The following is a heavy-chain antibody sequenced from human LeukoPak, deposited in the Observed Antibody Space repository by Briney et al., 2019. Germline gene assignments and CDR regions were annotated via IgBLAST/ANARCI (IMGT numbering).Heavy chain of an antibody. J-gene: IGHJ4*02. CDR1: GYTFTGYY. CDR2: INPNSGGT. Sequence: GASVKVSCKASGYTFTGYYMHWVRQAPGQGLEWMGWINPNSGGTNYAQKFQGRVTMTRDTSISTAYMELSRLRSDDTAVYYCARVPAPPKYYYGSGSYYNSPRAYYFDYWGQGTLVTVSS. D-gene: IGHD3-10*01. V-gene: IGHV1-2*02. CDR3: ARVPAPPKYYYGSGSYYNSPRAYYFDY.